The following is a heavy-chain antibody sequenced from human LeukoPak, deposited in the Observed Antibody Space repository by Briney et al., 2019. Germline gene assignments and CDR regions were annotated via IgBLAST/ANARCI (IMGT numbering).Heavy chain of an antibody. J-gene: IGHJ4*02. V-gene: IGHV5-51*01. Sequence: GESLKISCKGSGYSFTSYWIGWVRQMPGKGLEWMGIIYPSDSATRYSPSFQGQVTLSVDKSIRTAYLQFTSLKASDTAMYFCARQGPVYYGANAASDYWGQGTLVTVSS. D-gene: IGHD4-23*01. CDR3: ARQGPVYYGANAASDY. CDR2: IYPSDSAT. CDR1: GYSFTSYW.